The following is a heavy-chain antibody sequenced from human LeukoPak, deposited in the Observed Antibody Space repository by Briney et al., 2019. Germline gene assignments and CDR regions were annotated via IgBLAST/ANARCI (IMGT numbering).Heavy chain of an antibody. CDR2: INHSGST. V-gene: IGHV4-34*01. J-gene: IGHJ5*02. CDR3: ARAQYYDILTGYYSYNWFDP. D-gene: IGHD3-9*01. Sequence: SETLSLTCAVYGESFSGYYWSWIRQPPGKGLEWIGEINHSGSTNYNPSLKSRVTISVDTSKNQFSLKLSSVTAADTAVYYCARAQYYDILTGYYSYNWFDPWGQGTLVTVSS. CDR1: GESFSGYY.